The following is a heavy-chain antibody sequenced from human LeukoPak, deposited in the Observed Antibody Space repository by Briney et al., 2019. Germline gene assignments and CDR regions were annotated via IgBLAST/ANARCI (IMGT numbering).Heavy chain of an antibody. D-gene: IGHD3-9*01. CDR1: GYTFTGYY. Sequence: ASVKVSCKASGYTFTGYYMHWVRQAPGQGLEWMGIINPSGGSTSYAQKFQGRVTMTWDMSTTTVYMELSSLRSEDTAVYYCARGVDILTGYYLIDYWGQGTLVTVSS. CDR2: INPSGGST. J-gene: IGHJ4*02. V-gene: IGHV1-46*01. CDR3: ARGVDILTGYYLIDY.